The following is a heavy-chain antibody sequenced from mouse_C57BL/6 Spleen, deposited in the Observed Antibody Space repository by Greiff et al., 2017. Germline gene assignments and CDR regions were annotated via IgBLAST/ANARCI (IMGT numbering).Heavy chain of an antibody. CDR2: IRNKANNHAT. V-gene: IGHV6-6*01. D-gene: IGHD1-1*01. Sequence: EVKLEESGGGLVQPGGSMKLSCAASGFTFSDAWMDWVRQSPEKGLEWVAEIRNKANNHATYYAESVKGRFTISRDDSKSSVYLQMNSLRAEDTGIYYCTSRGTTVVAYYAMDYWGQGTSVTVSS. CDR1: GFTFSDAW. J-gene: IGHJ4*01. CDR3: TSRGTTVVAYYAMDY.